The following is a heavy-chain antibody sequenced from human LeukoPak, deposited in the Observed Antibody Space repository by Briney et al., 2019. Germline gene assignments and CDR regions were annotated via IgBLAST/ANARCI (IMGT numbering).Heavy chain of an antibody. V-gene: IGHV3-30*18. D-gene: IGHD5-24*01. Sequence: PGGSLRLSCAASGFTFSSYGMHWVRQAPGKGLEWVAVISYDGSNKYYADSVKGRFTISRDNSKNTLYLQMNSLRAEDTAVYYCAKDLKMTNYFDYWGQGTLVTVSS. CDR2: ISYDGSNK. CDR1: GFTFSSYG. CDR3: AKDLKMTNYFDY. J-gene: IGHJ4*02.